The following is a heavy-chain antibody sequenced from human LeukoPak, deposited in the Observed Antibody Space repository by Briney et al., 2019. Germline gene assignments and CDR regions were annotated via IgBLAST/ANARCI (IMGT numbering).Heavy chain of an antibody. CDR1: GFTVSSSY. Sequence: GGSLRLSCTASGFTVSSSYMTWVRQAPGKGLEWVSLIYGGGGTYYADSVKGRFTISRHNSDNTLYLEMNSLRPDDTAVYYCARVGVGTVAGNYFDDWGQGTLVTVSS. V-gene: IGHV3-53*04. J-gene: IGHJ4*02. D-gene: IGHD6-19*01. CDR2: IYGGGGT. CDR3: ARVGVGTVAGNYFDD.